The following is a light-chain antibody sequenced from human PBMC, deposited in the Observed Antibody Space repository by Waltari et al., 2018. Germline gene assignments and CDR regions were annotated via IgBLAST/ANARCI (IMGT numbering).Light chain of an antibody. CDR1: SSDVGYYNY. CDR3: SSYTNYATVI. CDR2: DVN. V-gene: IGLV2-14*01. J-gene: IGLJ2*01. Sequence: QSALTQPASVSGSPGQSITISCTGISSDVGYYNYVSWYQQHPGKAPKLMISDVNKRPSGVSNRFSGSKSGNTASLTISGLQAEDEADYYCSSYTNYATVIFGGGTKLTVL.